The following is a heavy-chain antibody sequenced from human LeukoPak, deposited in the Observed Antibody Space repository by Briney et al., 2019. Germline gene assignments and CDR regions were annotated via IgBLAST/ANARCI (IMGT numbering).Heavy chain of an antibody. CDR1: GFTFSDSY. D-gene: IGHD5-18*01. Sequence: GGSLRLSCAASGFTFSDSYMTWIRQAPGKGLEWVSYISNSGSSIYYADSVKGRFTTSRDNAKSSLYLQMNSLRAEDTAVYYCARDRRGYSYGYYPDDGAFDIWGQGTMVTVSS. CDR3: ARDRRGYSYGYYPDDGAFDI. J-gene: IGHJ3*02. V-gene: IGHV3-11*04. CDR2: ISNSGSSI.